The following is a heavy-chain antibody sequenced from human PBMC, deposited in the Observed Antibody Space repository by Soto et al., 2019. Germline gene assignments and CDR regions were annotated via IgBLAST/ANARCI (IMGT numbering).Heavy chain of an antibody. CDR3: AKFPEFQYLTRWYWFDP. V-gene: IGHV3-23*01. CDR1: GFTFSSYA. CDR2: ISGSGGST. J-gene: IGHJ5*02. D-gene: IGHD2-15*01. Sequence: EVQLLESGGGLVQPGGSLRLSCAASGFTFSSYAMSWVRQAPGKGLEWVSAISGSGGSTYYADSVKGRFTISRDNSKNTLYLQMNSLRAEDTAVYYCAKFPEFQYLTRWYWFDPWGQRTLVTVSS.